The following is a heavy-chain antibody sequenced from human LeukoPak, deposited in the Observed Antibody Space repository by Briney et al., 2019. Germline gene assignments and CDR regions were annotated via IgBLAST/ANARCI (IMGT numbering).Heavy chain of an antibody. Sequence: PSETLSLTCTVSGGSISSYYWSWIRQPPGKGLEWIGYIYYSGSTNYNPSLKSRVTISVDTSKNQFSLKLSSVTAADTAVYYCARGAHRHSSSWYSAFFDYWGQGTLVTVSS. CDR2: IYYSGST. CDR1: GGSISSYY. V-gene: IGHV4-59*01. J-gene: IGHJ4*02. D-gene: IGHD6-13*01. CDR3: ARGAHRHSSSWYSAFFDY.